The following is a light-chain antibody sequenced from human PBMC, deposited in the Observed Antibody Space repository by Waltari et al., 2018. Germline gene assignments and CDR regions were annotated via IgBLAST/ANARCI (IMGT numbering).Light chain of an antibody. CDR2: DVS. J-gene: IGLJ1*01. CDR3: SSYTTSGTNV. V-gene: IGLV2-14*04. CDR1: SSDVGGYNF. Sequence: GTSSDVGGYNFVSWYQQHPGKAPKFMIFDVSRRPSGVSNRFSGSKSGNTASLTISGLQAEDEADYYCSSYTTSGTNVFGTGTKVTVL.